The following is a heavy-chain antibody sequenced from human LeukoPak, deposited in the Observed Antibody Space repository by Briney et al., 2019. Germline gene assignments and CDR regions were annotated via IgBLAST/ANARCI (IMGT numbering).Heavy chain of an antibody. J-gene: IGHJ6*02. CDR2: IKRKADNYAT. V-gene: IGHV3-73*01. D-gene: IGHD1-26*01. CDR1: GFTFSGST. Sequence: GGSLRLSCAASGFTFSGSTMHWVRQASAKGLEWVGRIKRKADNYATAYGTSVKGRFTLFRDDSKSTAYLQMNSLQTEGTAVYYCIRGAASGSYFGLAVWGQGATVTVSS. CDR3: IRGAASGSYFGLAV.